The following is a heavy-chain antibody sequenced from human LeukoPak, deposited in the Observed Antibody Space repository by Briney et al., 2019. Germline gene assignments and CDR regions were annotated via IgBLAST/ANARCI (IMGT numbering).Heavy chain of an antibody. J-gene: IGHJ3*02. CDR1: GFTFSSYW. D-gene: IGHD7-27*01. CDR2: INSDGSST. V-gene: IGHV3-74*01. Sequence: GGSLRLSCAASGFTFSSYWMHWVRQAPGKGLVWVSRINSDGSSTSYADSVKGRFTISRDNAKNTLYLQMNSLRAEDTAVYYCARERANWGWANDAFDIWGQGTMVTVSS. CDR3: ARERANWGWANDAFDI.